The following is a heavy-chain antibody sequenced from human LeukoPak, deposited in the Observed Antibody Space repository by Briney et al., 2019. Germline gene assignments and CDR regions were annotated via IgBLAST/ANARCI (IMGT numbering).Heavy chain of an antibody. J-gene: IGHJ4*02. CDR1: GFTFSSYA. CDR3: ANYDSSGYYLLDY. V-gene: IGHV3-23*01. D-gene: IGHD3-22*01. CDR2: ISGSGGST. Sequence: GGSLRLSCAASGFTFSSYAMSWVRQAPGKGLECVSGISGSGGSTYYADSVKGRFTISRDNSKNTLYLQMNSLRAEDTAVYYCANYDSSGYYLLDYWGQGTLVTVSS.